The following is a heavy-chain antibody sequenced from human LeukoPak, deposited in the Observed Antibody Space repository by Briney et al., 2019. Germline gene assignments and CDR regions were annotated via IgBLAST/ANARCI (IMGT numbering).Heavy chain of an antibody. V-gene: IGHV3-53*01. CDR2: IYSGGST. Sequence: PGGSLRLSCAASGFTVSSNYMSWVRQAPGKGLEWVSVIYSGGSTYYADSVKGRFTISRDNFKNTLYLQMNSLRAEDTAVYYCARGGAYYYDSSGYSPYYFDYWGQGTLVTVSS. CDR3: ARGGAYYYDSSGYSPYYFDY. J-gene: IGHJ4*02. CDR1: GFTVSSNY. D-gene: IGHD3-22*01.